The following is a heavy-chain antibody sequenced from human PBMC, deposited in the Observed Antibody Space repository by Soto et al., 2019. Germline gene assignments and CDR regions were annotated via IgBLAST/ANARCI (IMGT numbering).Heavy chain of an antibody. J-gene: IGHJ6*02. Sequence: EVQLVESGGCLVQPGGSLRLSCAASRFTFSSYYMNWVCQAPGKGLVWVARITSDGSSTTYADSVKGRFTISRDNAKNTLYLQMNSLRAEDTAVYSCARERGGGFGDVWGQGTTVTVSS. CDR2: ITSDGSST. CDR1: RFTFSSYY. CDR3: ARERGGGFGDV. D-gene: IGHD3-10*01. V-gene: IGHV3-74*01.